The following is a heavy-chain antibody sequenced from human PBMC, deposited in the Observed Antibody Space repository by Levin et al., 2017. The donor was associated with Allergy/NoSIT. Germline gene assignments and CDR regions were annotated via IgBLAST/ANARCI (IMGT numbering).Heavy chain of an antibody. CDR3: ARDNSSSWYYGY. D-gene: IGHD6-13*01. V-gene: IGHV4-39*07. CDR2: IYYSGST. CDR1: GGSISSSSYY. Sequence: NPSETLSLTCTVSGGSISSSSYYWGWIRQPPGKGLEWIGSIYYSGSTYYNPSLKSRVTISVDTSKSQFSLKLSSVTAADTAVYYCARDNSSSWYYGYWGQGTLVTVSS. J-gene: IGHJ4*02.